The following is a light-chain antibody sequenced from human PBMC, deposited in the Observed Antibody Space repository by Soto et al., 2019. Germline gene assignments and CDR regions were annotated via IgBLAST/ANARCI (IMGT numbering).Light chain of an antibody. V-gene: IGKV3-15*01. CDR2: GVS. CDR3: QQYNNWPPWT. CDR1: QSISGN. J-gene: IGKJ1*01. Sequence: EIVMTQSPATLSVSPGERATLSCRASQSISGNLAWYQQRPGQAPRLLIYGVSTRATGIPARFSGSGSGTEFTLTISSLQSEDFAVYYCQQYNNWPPWTFGQGTKVEIK.